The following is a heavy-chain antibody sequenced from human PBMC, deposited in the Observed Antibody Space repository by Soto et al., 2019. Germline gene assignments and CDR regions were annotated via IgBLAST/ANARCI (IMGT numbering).Heavy chain of an antibody. Sequence: GGSLRLSCAASGFTFSSYSMNWVRQAPGKGLEWVSSISSSSSYIYYADSVKGRFTISRDNAKNSLYLQMNSLRAEDTAVYYCARELERHNPFDYWGQGTLVTVSS. CDR3: ARELERHNPFDY. D-gene: IGHD1-1*01. V-gene: IGHV3-21*01. CDR1: GFTFSSYS. J-gene: IGHJ4*02. CDR2: ISSSSSYI.